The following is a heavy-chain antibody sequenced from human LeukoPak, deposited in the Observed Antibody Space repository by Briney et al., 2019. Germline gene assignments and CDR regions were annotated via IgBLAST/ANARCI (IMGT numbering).Heavy chain of an antibody. CDR1: GFTSSGYA. D-gene: IGHD6-19*01. CDR3: VKDHGYSSGWYVRGFDY. V-gene: IGHV3-64D*06. Sequence: PGGSLRLSCSASGFTSSGYAMHWVRQAPGKGLEYVSAISSNGGSTNYADPVKGRFTISRDNPKNTLYLQMSSLRAEDTAVYYCVKDHGYSSGWYVRGFDYWGQGTLVTVS. CDR2: ISSNGGST. J-gene: IGHJ4*02.